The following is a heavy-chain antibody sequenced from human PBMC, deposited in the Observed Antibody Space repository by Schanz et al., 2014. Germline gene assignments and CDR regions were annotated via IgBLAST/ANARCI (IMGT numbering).Heavy chain of an antibody. CDR1: GFTFSTHA. V-gene: IGHV3-30*18. J-gene: IGHJ3*02. D-gene: IGHD3-10*01. CDR2: VSSDGNND. Sequence: VQLVESGGGVVQPGRSLRLSCAASGFTFSTHAMHWVRQAPGKGLEWVALVSSDGNNDYYTDSVKGRFTISRDNSKNTVHLQMNSLRAEDTAVYYGAKGRFGELSAFDIWGQGTMVTVSS. CDR3: AKGRFGELSAFDI.